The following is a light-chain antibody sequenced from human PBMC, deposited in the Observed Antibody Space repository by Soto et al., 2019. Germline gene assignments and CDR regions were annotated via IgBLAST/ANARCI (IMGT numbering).Light chain of an antibody. CDR3: HQYNNWWT. CDR2: GAS. Sequence: EIVMTQSPATLSVSPGARATLSCMASQSVSSNLAWYQQNPGQAPRLLLSGASTRATGIPARFSGSGSETEFTLTISSLQSEDFALYYCHQYNNWWTFGQGTKVEIK. V-gene: IGKV3-15*01. CDR1: QSVSSN. J-gene: IGKJ1*01.